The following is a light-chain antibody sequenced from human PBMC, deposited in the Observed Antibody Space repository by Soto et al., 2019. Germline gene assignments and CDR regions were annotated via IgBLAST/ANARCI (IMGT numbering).Light chain of an antibody. CDR1: QTISSW. V-gene: IGKV1-5*03. J-gene: IGKJ1*01. Sequence: DIDISHSPCTLCASVGDRVTIICRASQTISSWLAWYQQKGGKAPKLLISKASILDSGVPSRFSGSGSGTEFNLTISSLQPEDFATYYCQQYNSFIWTFGQGTKVDIK. CDR2: KAS. CDR3: QQYNSFIWT.